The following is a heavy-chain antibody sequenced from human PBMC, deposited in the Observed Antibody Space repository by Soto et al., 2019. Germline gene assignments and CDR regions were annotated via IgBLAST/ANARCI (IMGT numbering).Heavy chain of an antibody. J-gene: IGHJ5*02. D-gene: IGHD6-6*01. Sequence: GASVKVSCKASGYTFTGYYMHWVRQAPGQGLEWMGWINPNSGGTNYAQKFQGRVTMTRDTSISTAYMELSRLRSDDTAVYYCAALSIAARPSNWFDPWGQGTLVTVSS. CDR1: GYTFTGYY. CDR2: INPNSGGT. V-gene: IGHV1-2*02. CDR3: AALSIAARPSNWFDP.